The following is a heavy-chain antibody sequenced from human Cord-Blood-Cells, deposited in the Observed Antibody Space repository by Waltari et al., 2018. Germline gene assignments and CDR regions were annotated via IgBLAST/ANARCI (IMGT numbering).Heavy chain of an antibody. Sequence: QVQLVESGGGVVQPGRSLRLSCAASGFTFSSSGMHWVRPAPGKGLEGVAVIWYDGSNKYYADSVKGRFTISRDNSKNTLYLQMNSLRAEDTAVYYCARVYSSSWYYYYYGMDVWGQGTTVTVSS. J-gene: IGHJ6*02. CDR2: IWYDGSNK. CDR1: GFTFSSSG. V-gene: IGHV3-33*01. CDR3: ARVYSSSWYYYYYGMDV. D-gene: IGHD6-13*01.